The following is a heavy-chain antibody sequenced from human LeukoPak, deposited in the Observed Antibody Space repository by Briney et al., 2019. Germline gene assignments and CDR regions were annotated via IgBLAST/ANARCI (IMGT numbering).Heavy chain of an antibody. CDR3: AKDLNSRIAAAGLDY. Sequence: GGSLRLSCAAPGFTFDDYAMHWVRQAPGKGLEWVSGISWNSGSIGYADSVKGRFTISRDNARNSLYLQMNSLRAEDTALYYCAKDLNSRIAAAGLDYWGQGTLVTVSS. CDR2: ISWNSGSI. V-gene: IGHV3-9*01. CDR1: GFTFDDYA. D-gene: IGHD6-13*01. J-gene: IGHJ4*02.